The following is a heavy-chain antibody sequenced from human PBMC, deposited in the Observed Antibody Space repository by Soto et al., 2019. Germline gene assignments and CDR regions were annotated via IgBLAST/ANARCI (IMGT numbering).Heavy chain of an antibody. CDR3: ARESGGATATFDYYYIYMDV. CDR2: INPNGGVT. J-gene: IGHJ6*03. D-gene: IGHD5-12*01. CDR1: GDSFNDYY. Sequence: QVQLVQSGAEVRKPGASVTVSCRSSGDSFNDYYIHWVRQAPGQGFEWMGWINPNGGVTKYAQKFQGWASMTRETDIMTVYMQRSRLRSDDKFVYYCARESGGATATFDYYYIYMDVWGTGTTVNVSS. V-gene: IGHV1-2*04.